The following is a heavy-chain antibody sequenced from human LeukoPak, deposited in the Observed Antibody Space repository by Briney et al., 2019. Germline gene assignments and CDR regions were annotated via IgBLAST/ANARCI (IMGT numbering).Heavy chain of an antibody. D-gene: IGHD3-10*01. J-gene: IGHJ4*02. CDR1: GGSLGGYY. CDR3: ARGGGITMVRGVIPYGYFDY. CDR2: INHSGST. Sequence: SETLSLTCAVYGGSLGGYYWSWIRQPLGKGLEWIGEINHSGSTNYNPSLKSRVTISVDTSKNQFSLKLSSVTAADTAVYYCARGGGITMVRGVIPYGYFDYWGQGTLVTVSS. V-gene: IGHV4-34*01.